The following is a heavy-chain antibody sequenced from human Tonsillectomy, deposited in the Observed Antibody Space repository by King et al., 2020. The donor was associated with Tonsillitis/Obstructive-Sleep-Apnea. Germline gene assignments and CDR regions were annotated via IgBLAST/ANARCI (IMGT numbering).Heavy chain of an antibody. CDR2: IWYDGSNK. V-gene: IGHV3-33*01. J-gene: IGHJ4*02. CDR1: GFTFSSYG. CDR3: AGDERAVAGTGRFYGY. Sequence: VQLVESGGGVVQPGRSLRLSCAASGFTFSSYGMHWVRQAPGKGLEWVAVIWYDGSNKYYADSVKGRFTISRDNSKNTLYLQMNSLRAEDTAVYYCAGDERAVAGTGRFYGYWGQGTLVTVSS. D-gene: IGHD6-19*01.